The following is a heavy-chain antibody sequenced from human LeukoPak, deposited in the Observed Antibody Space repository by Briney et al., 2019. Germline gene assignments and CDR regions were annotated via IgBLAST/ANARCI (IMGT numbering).Heavy chain of an antibody. CDR2: ISAYNGNT. CDR3: ARAKDSYGYSGFDY. CDR1: GYTFTGYY. V-gene: IGHV1-18*04. Sequence: ASVKVSCKASGYTFTGYYMHWVRQAPGQGLEWMGWISAYNGNTNYAQKLQGRVTMTTDTSTSTAYMELRSLRSDDTAVYYCARAKDSYGYSGFDYWGQGTLVTVSS. D-gene: IGHD5-18*01. J-gene: IGHJ4*02.